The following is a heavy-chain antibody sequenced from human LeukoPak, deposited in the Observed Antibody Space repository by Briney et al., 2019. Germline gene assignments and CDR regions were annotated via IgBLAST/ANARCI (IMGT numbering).Heavy chain of an antibody. J-gene: IGHJ6*03. CDR3: ARMGNVLLWFGEPNAYYMDV. D-gene: IGHD3-10*01. CDR2: IFSNDEK. CDR1: GFSLSNARMG. Sequence: KSGPTLVNPTQTLTLTCTVSGFSLSNARMGVSWIRQPPGKALEWLAHIFSNDEKSYSTSLKSRLTISKDTSKSQVVLTMTNMDPVDTATYYCARMGNVLLWFGEPNAYYMDVWGKGTTVTVSS. V-gene: IGHV2-26*01.